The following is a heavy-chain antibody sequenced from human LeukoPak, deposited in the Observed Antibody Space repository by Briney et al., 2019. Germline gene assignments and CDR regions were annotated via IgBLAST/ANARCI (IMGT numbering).Heavy chain of an antibody. CDR1: GGSFSGYY. Sequence: SSETLSLTCAVYGGSFSGYYWSWIRQPPGKGLEWIGEINHSGSTNYNPSLKSRVTISVDTSKNQFSLKLSSVTAADTAVHYCARGRGPPLWFGPKYNWFDPWGQGTLVTVSS. D-gene: IGHD3-10*01. CDR3: ARGRGPPLWFGPKYNWFDP. J-gene: IGHJ5*02. CDR2: INHSGST. V-gene: IGHV4-34*01.